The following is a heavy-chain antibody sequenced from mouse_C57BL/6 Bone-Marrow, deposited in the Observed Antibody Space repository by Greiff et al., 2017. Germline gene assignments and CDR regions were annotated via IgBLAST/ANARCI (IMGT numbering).Heavy chain of an antibody. Sequence: QVQLQQPGAELVKPGASVKMSCTASGYTFTSYWITWVQQRPGQGLEWIGDIYPGSGSPNYNEKFTSKATLTVDTSSSTAYMQLSSLTSDDAAVYYCARPYYSNYWYFDVWGTGTTVTVSS. J-gene: IGHJ1*03. CDR1: GYTFTSYW. CDR3: ARPYYSNYWYFDV. CDR2: IYPGSGSP. V-gene: IGHV1-55*01. D-gene: IGHD2-5*01.